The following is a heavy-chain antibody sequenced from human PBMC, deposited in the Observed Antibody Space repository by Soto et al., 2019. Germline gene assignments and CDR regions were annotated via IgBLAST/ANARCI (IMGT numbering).Heavy chain of an antibody. CDR1: GGSFSGHY. J-gene: IGHJ4*02. V-gene: IGHV4-34*01. CDR3: VRAGDGYNYGDY. D-gene: IGHD5-12*01. Sequence: QVQLQQWGAGLLKPSETLSLKCGVYGGSFSGHYWTWIRQPPGKGLEWIGEINHSGSTNYNPSLKSRVTISVDTSKNQFSLRLSSVTAADTAVYYCVRAGDGYNYGDYWGQGTLVTVSS. CDR2: INHSGST.